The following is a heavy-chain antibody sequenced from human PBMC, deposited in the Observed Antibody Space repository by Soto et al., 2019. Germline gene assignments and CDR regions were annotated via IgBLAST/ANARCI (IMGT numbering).Heavy chain of an antibody. V-gene: IGHV3-48*03. Sequence: PGGSLRLSCAASGFIFSNYEMSWVRHSPGKGLEWVSYIDHSGTTIYYADSVKGRFTISRDNAKNSLFLQMNSLRAEDTAVYYCARGNIVATTLKCWGQGTLFPVSS. D-gene: IGHD5-12*01. CDR2: IDHSGTTI. CDR1: GFIFSNYE. CDR3: ARGNIVATTLKC. J-gene: IGHJ4*02.